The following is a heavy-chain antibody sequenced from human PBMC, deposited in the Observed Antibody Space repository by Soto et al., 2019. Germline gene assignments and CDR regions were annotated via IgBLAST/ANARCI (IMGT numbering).Heavy chain of an antibody. D-gene: IGHD4-17*01. CDR1: GFTFSDYY. J-gene: IGHJ4*01. V-gene: IGHV3-11*01. Sequence: PGGSLRLSCAASGFTFSDYYMTWIRQAPGKGLEWVSFISSSGSSISYADSVKGRFTISRDNARKSLFLLLSSLGVEDTAIYYFARKRYGDSAFDYWGHGALVTVSS. CDR2: ISSSGSSI. CDR3: ARKRYGDSAFDY.